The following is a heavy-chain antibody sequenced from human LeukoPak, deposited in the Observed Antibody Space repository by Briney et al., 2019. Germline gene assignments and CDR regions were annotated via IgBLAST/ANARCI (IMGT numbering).Heavy chain of an antibody. CDR3: ARTTGVAGTGDYFDY. J-gene: IGHJ4*02. V-gene: IGHV5-51*01. CDR2: IYPGDSDT. CDR1: GYSFTSYW. D-gene: IGHD6-19*01. Sequence: GESLKISCKGSGYSFTSYWIGWVRQMPGKVLEWMGIIYPGDSDTRYSPSFQGQVTIPADKSISTASLQWSSLKASDTAVYYCARTTGVAGTGDYFDYWGQGTLVTVSS.